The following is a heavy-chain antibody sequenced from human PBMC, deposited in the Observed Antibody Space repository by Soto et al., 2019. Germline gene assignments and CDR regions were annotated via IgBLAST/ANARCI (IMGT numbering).Heavy chain of an antibody. CDR1: GFTFSSYG. V-gene: IGHV3-30*18. D-gene: IGHD3-22*01. Sequence: SLRLSCAASGFTFSSYGMHWVRQAPGKGLEWVAVISYDGSNKYYADSVKGRFTISRDNSKNTLYLQMNSLRAEDTAVYYCAKGTYYYDSSGYYSRDNWGQGTLVTVSS. J-gene: IGHJ4*02. CDR3: AKGTYYYDSSGYYSRDN. CDR2: ISYDGSNK.